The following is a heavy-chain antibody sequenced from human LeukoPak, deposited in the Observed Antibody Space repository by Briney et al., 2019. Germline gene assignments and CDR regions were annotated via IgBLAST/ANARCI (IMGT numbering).Heavy chain of an antibody. CDR3: AKRSAESSGYFDY. Sequence: GGSLRLSCAASGFTFIKYSMTWVRQAPGKGLEWVSAITGSGAFTDYADSVKGRFTISRDNSKNTLYLQMNSLRADDTAVYYCAKRSAESSGYFDYWGQGTLVTVSS. V-gene: IGHV3-23*01. CDR2: ITGSGAFT. J-gene: IGHJ4*02. CDR1: GFTFIKYS. D-gene: IGHD6-19*01.